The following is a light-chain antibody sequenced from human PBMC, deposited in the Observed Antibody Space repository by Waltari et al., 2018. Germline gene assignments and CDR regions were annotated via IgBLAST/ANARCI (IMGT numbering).Light chain of an antibody. CDR2: KAS. CDR1: QSISNW. CDR3: QQYNSYSLLT. V-gene: IGKV1-5*03. J-gene: IGKJ4*01. Sequence: DIQMTQSPSTLSASVGDRVTITCRASQSISNWLAWYQQKQGKAPKPLIYKASTLESGVPSRFSGSGSGTEFTLTISSLQPDDFATYYCQQYNSYSLLTFGGGTKVEIK.